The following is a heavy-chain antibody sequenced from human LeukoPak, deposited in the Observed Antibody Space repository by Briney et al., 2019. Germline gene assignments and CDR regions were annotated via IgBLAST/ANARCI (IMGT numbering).Heavy chain of an antibody. J-gene: IGHJ4*02. D-gene: IGHD3-10*01. V-gene: IGHV3-23*01. Sequence: PGGSLRLSCAASGFTFSSYAMSWVRQAPGKGLEWVSAISGSGGSTYYADSVKGRFTISRDNSKNTLYLQMNSLRAEDTAVYYCAKGHMVRGVIIDFDYWGQGTLVTVSS. CDR1: GFTFSSYA. CDR2: ISGSGGST. CDR3: AKGHMVRGVIIDFDY.